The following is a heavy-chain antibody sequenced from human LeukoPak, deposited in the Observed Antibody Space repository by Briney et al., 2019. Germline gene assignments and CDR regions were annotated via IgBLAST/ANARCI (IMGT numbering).Heavy chain of an antibody. CDR1: GFSVRSNY. CDR3: ARTLAGTGNYFDS. Sequence: GGSLRLSCAASGFSVRSNYMNWVRQAPGKGLEWVSIIYSTGSTYYADSVKGRFTISRDTSKNTVYLQMDSLRAEDTALYYCARTLAGTGNYFDSWGPGTLVTVSS. J-gene: IGHJ4*02. D-gene: IGHD6-19*01. CDR2: IYSTGST. V-gene: IGHV3-53*01.